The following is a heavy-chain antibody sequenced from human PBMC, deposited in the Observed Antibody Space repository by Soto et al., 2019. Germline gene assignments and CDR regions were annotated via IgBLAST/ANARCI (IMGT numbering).Heavy chain of an antibody. J-gene: IGHJ4*02. Sequence: EVQLLESGGGLIQPGGSLRLSCVASGFTFSSYAMSWVRQAPGKGLEWVSAISSSGGSTFYADSVKGRFTISRDNSKNTLYLQMNSLRAEDRAVYFCVKLVGGRYCSGGSCYVPFDYWGQGTLVTVSS. CDR3: VKLVGGRYCSGGSCYVPFDY. V-gene: IGHV3-23*01. D-gene: IGHD2-15*01. CDR2: ISSSGGST. CDR1: GFTFSSYA.